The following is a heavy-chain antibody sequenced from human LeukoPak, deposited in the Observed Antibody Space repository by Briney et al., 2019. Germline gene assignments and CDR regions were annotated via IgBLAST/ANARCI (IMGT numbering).Heavy chain of an antibody. V-gene: IGHV4-31*03. Sequence: PPQTLSLTCTVSGASISSDYYYWSWIRQPPGKGLEWIGSIYVTGNTYYNPSLKSRLTISVDTSKNQFSLRMNSVTAADTAVYYCARVFLGYCASTCSALHFDPWGQGTLVTVSS. J-gene: IGHJ5*02. CDR2: IYVTGNT. D-gene: IGHD2-2*01. CDR1: GASISSDYYY. CDR3: ARVFLGYCASTCSALHFDP.